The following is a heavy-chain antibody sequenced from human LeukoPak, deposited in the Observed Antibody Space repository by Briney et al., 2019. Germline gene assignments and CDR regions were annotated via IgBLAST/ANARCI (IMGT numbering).Heavy chain of an antibody. D-gene: IGHD3-22*01. Sequence: GGSLRLSCATSGFTFTTFWMHWVRQVPGKGLVWVSRINNDGSSTNYADSVKGRFTISRDNAKNTVYLQMKSLRAEDTAVYYCVRDWGYDSSGYSQKYFDTWGQGTLVTVSS. CDR2: INNDGSST. J-gene: IGHJ4*02. V-gene: IGHV3-74*01. CDR3: VRDWGYDSSGYSQKYFDT. CDR1: GFTFTTFW.